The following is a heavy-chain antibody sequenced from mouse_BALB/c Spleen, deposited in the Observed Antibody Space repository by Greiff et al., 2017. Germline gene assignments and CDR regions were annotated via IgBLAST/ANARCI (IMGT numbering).Heavy chain of an antibody. Sequence: EVKVVESGGGLVQPGGSRKLSCAASGFTFSSFGMHWVRQAPEKGLEWVAYISSGSSTIYYADTVKGRFTISRDNPKNTLFLQMTSLRSEDTAMYYCARPITTVDYAMDYWGQGTSVTVSS. V-gene: IGHV5-17*02. CDR3: ARPITTVDYAMDY. D-gene: IGHD1-1*01. CDR2: ISSGSSTI. J-gene: IGHJ4*01. CDR1: GFTFSSFG.